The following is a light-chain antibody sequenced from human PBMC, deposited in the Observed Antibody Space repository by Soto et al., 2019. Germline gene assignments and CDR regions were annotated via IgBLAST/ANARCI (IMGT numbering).Light chain of an antibody. V-gene: IGLV2-11*01. J-gene: IGLJ2*01. CDR3: CSYAGSYIYVV. CDR1: SNDVGGYNY. CDR2: DVS. Sequence: QSALTQPRSVSGSPGQPVTISCAGSSNDVGGYNYVSWYQQHPSKAPKLMIYDVSERPSGVPDRFSGSKSGNTASLTISGLQAEDEADYYCCSYAGSYIYVVFGGGTKLTVL.